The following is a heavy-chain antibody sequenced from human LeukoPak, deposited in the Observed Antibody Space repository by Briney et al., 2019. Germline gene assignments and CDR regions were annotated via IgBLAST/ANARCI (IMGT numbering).Heavy chain of an antibody. CDR3: ARGPGLRWSYYFDY. J-gene: IGHJ4*02. CDR1: GYTFTGYY. Sequence: ASVKVSCKASGYTFTGYYMHWVRQAPGQGLEWMGWINPNSGGTNYAQKFQGRVTMTRDTSISTAYMELSRLRSDDTAVYYCARGPGLRWSYYFDYWGQGTLVTVSS. CDR2: INPNSGGT. D-gene: IGHD4-23*01. V-gene: IGHV1-2*02.